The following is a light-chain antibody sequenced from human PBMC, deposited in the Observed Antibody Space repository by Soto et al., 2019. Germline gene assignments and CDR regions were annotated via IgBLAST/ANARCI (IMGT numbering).Light chain of an antibody. Sequence: QSVLTQPPSVSGAPRQRVTISCSGSSSNIGNNAVNWYQQVPGKAPKLLIYYDDLMPSGVSDRFSGSKSGTSASLAISGLQSEDEADYYCATWDDRLKGLYVFGPGTKLTVL. CDR1: SSNIGNNA. CDR3: ATWDDRLKGLYV. J-gene: IGLJ1*01. V-gene: IGLV1-36*01. CDR2: YDD.